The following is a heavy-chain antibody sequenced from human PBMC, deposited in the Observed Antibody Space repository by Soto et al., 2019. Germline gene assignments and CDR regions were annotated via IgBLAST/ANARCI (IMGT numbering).Heavy chain of an antibody. Sequence: PTQTLSLTCAISGDSVSSNSAAWNWIRQSPSRGLEWLGRTYYRSKWYNDYAVSVKSRITINPDTSKNQFSLQLNSVTPEDTAVYYCARAAACRAKYNWNYGGFDYGGQGTLVTVAS. CDR3: ARAAACRAKYNWNYGGFDY. J-gene: IGHJ4*02. CDR2: TYYRSKWYN. CDR1: GDSVSSNSAA. D-gene: IGHD1-7*01. V-gene: IGHV6-1*01.